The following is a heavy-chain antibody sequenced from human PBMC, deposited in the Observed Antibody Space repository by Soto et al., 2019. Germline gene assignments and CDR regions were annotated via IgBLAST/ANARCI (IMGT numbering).Heavy chain of an antibody. V-gene: IGHV3-23*01. J-gene: IGHJ6*02. Sequence: GGSLRLSCAASGFTFSSYAMSWVRQAPGKGLEWVSAISGSGGSTYYADSVKGRFTISRDNSKNTLYLQMNSLRAEDTAVYYCARCIAAPTYYYYYYGMDVWGQGTTVTVSS. D-gene: IGHD6-13*01. CDR2: ISGSGGST. CDR1: GFTFSSYA. CDR3: ARCIAAPTYYYYYYGMDV.